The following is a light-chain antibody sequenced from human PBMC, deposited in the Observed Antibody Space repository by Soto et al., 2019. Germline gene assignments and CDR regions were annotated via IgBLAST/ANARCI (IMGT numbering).Light chain of an antibody. V-gene: IGLV2-14*01. CDR3: SSYTTPSTVV. CDR2: DVS. CDR1: TSGIGAYNY. Sequence: QSALTQPASVSGSPGQSIAISCTGTTSGIGAYNYVSWYQQLPGRAPRLMIYDVSARPSGVSNRFSGSKSGNTASLTISGLQAEDEADYYCSSYTTPSTVVFGGGTKVTVL. J-gene: IGLJ2*01.